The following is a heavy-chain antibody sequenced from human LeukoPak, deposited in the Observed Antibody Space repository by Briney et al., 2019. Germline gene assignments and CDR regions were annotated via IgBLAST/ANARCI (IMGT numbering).Heavy chain of an antibody. CDR1: GGSISSSNW. V-gene: IGHV4-4*02. J-gene: IGHJ3*02. CDR2: IYHSGST. Sequence: SGTLSLTCAVSGGSISSSNWWSWVRQPPGKGLEWIGEIYHSGSTNYNPSLKSRVTISVDKSKNQFSLKLSSVTAADTAVYYCARDMGKYSSSSRSNRAFDIWGQGTMVTVSS. CDR3: ARDMGKYSSSSRSNRAFDI. D-gene: IGHD6-6*01.